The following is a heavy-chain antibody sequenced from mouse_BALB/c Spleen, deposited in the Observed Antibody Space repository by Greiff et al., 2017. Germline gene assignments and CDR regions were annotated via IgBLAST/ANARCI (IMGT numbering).Heavy chain of an antibody. J-gene: IGHJ3*01. D-gene: IGHD1-2*01. CDR3: ARSGYYGFWFAY. CDR1: GYTFTSYY. Sequence: VQLQESGPELVKPGASVRISCKASGYTFTSYYIHWVKQRPGQGLEWIGWIYPGNVNTKYNEKFKGKATLTADKSSSTAYMQLSSLTSEDSAVYFCARSGYYGFWFAYWGQGTLVTVSA. V-gene: IGHV1S56*01. CDR2: IYPGNVNT.